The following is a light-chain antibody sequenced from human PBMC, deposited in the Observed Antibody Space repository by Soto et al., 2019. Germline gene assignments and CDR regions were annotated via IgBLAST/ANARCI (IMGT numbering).Light chain of an antibody. J-gene: IGKJ1*01. V-gene: IGKV3-15*01. Sequence: DTVVTQSPVTLSVSPGERVTLSCRASQGIIGNLAWYQQKRGQAPRVLIYGASTRATGVPDRFSGSGSGTEFTLTITSLQSEDSAIYYCQQYYDWPRTFGQGTKVDIK. CDR3: QQYYDWPRT. CDR1: QGIIGN. CDR2: GAS.